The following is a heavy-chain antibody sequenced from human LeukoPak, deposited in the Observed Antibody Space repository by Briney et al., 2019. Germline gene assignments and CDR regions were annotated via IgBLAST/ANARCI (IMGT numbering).Heavy chain of an antibody. Sequence: GKSLKISCKGYGDRFTSYWVAWVRQMPGKGLERMGIIFPGDSDTRYSPSIQGPVTISVARSISTAYLQWSSLKASDTAIYYCARRPLHSQNWLAPWGQGTLVTVSS. J-gene: IGHJ5*02. CDR2: IFPGDSDT. CDR3: ARRPLHSQNWLAP. CDR1: GDRFTSYW. V-gene: IGHV5-51*01.